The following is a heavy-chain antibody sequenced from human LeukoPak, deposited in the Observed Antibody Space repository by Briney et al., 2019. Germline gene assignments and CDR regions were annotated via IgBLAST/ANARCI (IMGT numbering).Heavy chain of an antibody. V-gene: IGHV4-61*02. J-gene: IGHJ4*02. CDR3: ARVPPASPVLDY. Sequence: SETLSLTCTVSGGSISSELYYWNWIRQPAGKGLEWIGRFYNSGRTTFNPSLKSRVTISADTSKNQFSLKLRSVTAADTAVYYCARVPPASPVLDYWGQGTLVTVSS. D-gene: IGHD6-6*01. CDR1: GGSISSELYY. CDR2: FYNSGRT.